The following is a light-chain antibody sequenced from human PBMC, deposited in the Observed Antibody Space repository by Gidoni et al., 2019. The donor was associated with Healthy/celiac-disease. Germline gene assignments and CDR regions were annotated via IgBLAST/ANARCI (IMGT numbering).Light chain of an antibody. V-gene: IGLV1-36*01. CDR3: AVWDDSLNGRL. Sequence: QSVLTQPPSVSEAPGQRVTISCSGSSSNIGNNAVNWYQQLPGKAPKLLIYYDDLLPSGVSDRFSGSKSGTSASLAISGLQSEDEADYYCAVWDDSLNGRLFGGGTKLTVL. CDR1: SSNIGNNA. J-gene: IGLJ2*01. CDR2: YDD.